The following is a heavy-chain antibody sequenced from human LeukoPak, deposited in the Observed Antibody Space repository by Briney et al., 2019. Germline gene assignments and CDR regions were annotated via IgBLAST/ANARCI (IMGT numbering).Heavy chain of an antibody. J-gene: IGHJ1*01. D-gene: IGHD3-22*01. CDR3: AKGYYDSSGYTGMDFQH. CDR2: IYHSGST. CDR1: GYSISSGYY. Sequence: SETLSLTCTVSGYSISSGYYWGWIRQPPGKGLEWIGSIYHSGSTYYNPSLKSRVTISVDTSKNQFSLKLSSVTAADTAVYYCAKGYYDSSGYTGMDFQHWGQGTLVTVSS. V-gene: IGHV4-38-2*02.